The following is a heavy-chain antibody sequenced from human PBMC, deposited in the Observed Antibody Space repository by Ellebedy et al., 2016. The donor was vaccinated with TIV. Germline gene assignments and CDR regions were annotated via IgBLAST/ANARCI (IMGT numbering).Heavy chain of an antibody. CDR3: ARESYSHFDY. V-gene: IGHV3-11*01. CDR2: ISNNGGKI. D-gene: IGHD2-15*01. CDR1: GFTFSDYY. Sequence: GESLKISCAASGFTFSDYYMTWIRQAPGKGLEWASYISNNGGKIYYADSVKGRFTISRDNAWKSLYLQMNSLRAEDTAVYYCARESYSHFDYWGQGTLVTVPS. J-gene: IGHJ4*02.